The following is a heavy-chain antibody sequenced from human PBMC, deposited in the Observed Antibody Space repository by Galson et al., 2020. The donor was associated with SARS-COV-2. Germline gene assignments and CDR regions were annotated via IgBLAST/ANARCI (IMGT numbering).Heavy chain of an antibody. CDR2: ISYDGSNK. Sequence: GGSLRLSCAASGFTFSSYAMHWVRQAPGKGLEWVAVISYDGSNKYYADSVKGRFTISRDNSKNTLYLQMNSLRAEDTAVYYCAREGYYYDSSGYYSDAFDIGGQGTMVTVSS. CDR1: GFTFSSYA. J-gene: IGHJ3*02. CDR3: AREGYYYDSSGYYSDAFDI. D-gene: IGHD3-22*01. V-gene: IGHV3-30*04.